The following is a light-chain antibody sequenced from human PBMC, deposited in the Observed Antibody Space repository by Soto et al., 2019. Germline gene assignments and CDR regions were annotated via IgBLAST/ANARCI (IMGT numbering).Light chain of an antibody. J-gene: IGKJ1*01. CDR2: KAS. V-gene: IGKV1-5*03. CDR1: QSISIW. CDR3: LQYNSYSWT. Sequence: DIQMTQSPSTLSASVGDRVTITCRASQSISIWLAWYQQKPGKAPKLLIYKASSLQSGVPSRFSGSGSETEFTLTIRSLQPDHFATYYCLQYNSYSWTFGQGTKVEIK.